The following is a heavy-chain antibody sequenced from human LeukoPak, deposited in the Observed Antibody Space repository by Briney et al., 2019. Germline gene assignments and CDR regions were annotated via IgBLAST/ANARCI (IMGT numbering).Heavy chain of an antibody. J-gene: IGHJ4*02. CDR3: AREPHIAAAGRVLDY. CDR2: INHSGST. Sequence: SETLSLTCAVYGGAFSGYYWSWIRQPPGKGLEWIGEINHSGSTNYNPSPKSRVTISVDTSKNQFSLKLSSVTAADTAVYYCAREPHIAAAGRVLDYWGQGTLVTVSS. D-gene: IGHD6-13*01. V-gene: IGHV4-34*01. CDR1: GGAFSGYY.